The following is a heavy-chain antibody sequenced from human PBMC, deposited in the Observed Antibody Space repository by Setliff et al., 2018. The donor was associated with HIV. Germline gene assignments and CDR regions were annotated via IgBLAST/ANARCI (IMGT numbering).Heavy chain of an antibody. Sequence: SETLSLTCTVSGGSITFHYWGWVRQTPEKGLEWLAGISHSGTTYYNTSLQSRVTISLDTSMNQFSLTLRSVTAADTAVYYCVRFYLHYYLDVWGKGTTVTVSS. CDR1: GGSITFHY. CDR2: ISHSGTT. D-gene: IGHD3-10*01. CDR3: VRFYLHYYLDV. V-gene: IGHV4-59*08. J-gene: IGHJ6*03.